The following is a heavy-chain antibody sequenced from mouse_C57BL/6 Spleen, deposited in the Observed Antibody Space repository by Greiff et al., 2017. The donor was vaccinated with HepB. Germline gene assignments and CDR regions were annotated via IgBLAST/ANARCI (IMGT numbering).Heavy chain of an antibody. V-gene: IGHV5-17*01. J-gene: IGHJ1*03. CDR3: AIRDYYGSSWYFDV. CDR2: ISSGSSTI. D-gene: IGHD1-1*01. CDR1: GFTFSDYG. Sequence: EVKLVESGGGLVKPGGSLKLSCAASGFTFSDYGMHWVRQAPEKGLEWVAYISSGSSTIYYADTVKGRFTISRDNAKNTLFLKMTSLRSEDTAMYYCAIRDYYGSSWYFDVWGTGTTVTVSS.